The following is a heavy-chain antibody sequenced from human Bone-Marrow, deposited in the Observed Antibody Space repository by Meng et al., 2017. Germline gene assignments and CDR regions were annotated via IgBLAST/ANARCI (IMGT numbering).Heavy chain of an antibody. Sequence: SETLSLTCTVSGGSISSYYWSWIRQPPGKGLEWSGYIYYSGSTNYNPSLKSRVTISVDTSKNQFSLKLSSVTAADTAVYYCARDLGRYCSSTSCYHGYYYYYGMDVWGQGTTVT. D-gene: IGHD2-2*01. V-gene: IGHV4-59*01. CDR3: ARDLGRYCSSTSCYHGYYYYYGMDV. CDR1: GGSISSYY. J-gene: IGHJ6*02. CDR2: IYYSGST.